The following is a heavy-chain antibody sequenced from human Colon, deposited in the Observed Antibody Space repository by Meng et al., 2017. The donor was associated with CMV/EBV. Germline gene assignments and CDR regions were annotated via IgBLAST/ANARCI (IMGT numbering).Heavy chain of an antibody. CDR2: MSPNSGNT. J-gene: IGHJ5*02. D-gene: IGHD4-11*01. CDR1: EYTFTSYD. CDR3: AREMTTVMQGYFDP. Sequence: KASEYTFTSYDINWVRQATGQGLEWLGWMSPNSGNTDYAQKYQSRVTMTRNTSISTAYMELSSLRSEDTAVYYCAREMTTVMQGYFDPWGQGTLVTVSS. V-gene: IGHV1-8*01.